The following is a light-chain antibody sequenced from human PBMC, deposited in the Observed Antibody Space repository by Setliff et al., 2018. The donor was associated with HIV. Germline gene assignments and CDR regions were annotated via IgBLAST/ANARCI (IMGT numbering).Light chain of an antibody. J-gene: IGLJ1*01. CDR2: RNN. Sequence: QSVLTQPPSASGTPGQRVTISCSGSSSNVGSNYVYWYQQLPGTAPKLLIHRNNQRPSGDPARFSGSKSGTSASLAISGFRSEDEADYYCAAWDDSLSGYVFGTGTKVTV. V-gene: IGLV1-47*01. CDR3: AAWDDSLSGYV. CDR1: SSNVGSNY.